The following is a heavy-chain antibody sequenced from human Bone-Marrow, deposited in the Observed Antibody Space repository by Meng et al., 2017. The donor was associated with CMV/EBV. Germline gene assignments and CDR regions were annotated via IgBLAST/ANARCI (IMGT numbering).Heavy chain of an antibody. J-gene: IGHJ4*02. Sequence: AVYGGSFSGYYWSWIRQPPGKGLGWIGEINHSGSTNYNPSLKSRVTISVDTSKNQFSLKLSSVTAADTAVYYCARGRRDYSNYALDYWGQGTLVTVSS. CDR1: GGSFSGYY. CDR2: INHSGST. CDR3: ARGRRDYSNYALDY. D-gene: IGHD4-11*01. V-gene: IGHV4-34*01.